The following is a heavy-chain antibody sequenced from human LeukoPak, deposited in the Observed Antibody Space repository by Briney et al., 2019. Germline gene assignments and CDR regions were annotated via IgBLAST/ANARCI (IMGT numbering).Heavy chain of an antibody. J-gene: IGHJ4*02. Sequence: KPSETLSLTCTVSGASITSESSYWGWIHQPPGKGFQWIGGLVYDGSAHYNPSLQSHVSISADTSNIQFSLKLASVTASDTGVYFCARAPSYRRYSYHSWGQGTLVTVSS. V-gene: IGHV4-39*01. CDR2: LVYDGSA. CDR3: ARAPSYRRYSYHS. CDR1: GASITSESSY. D-gene: IGHD3-16*02.